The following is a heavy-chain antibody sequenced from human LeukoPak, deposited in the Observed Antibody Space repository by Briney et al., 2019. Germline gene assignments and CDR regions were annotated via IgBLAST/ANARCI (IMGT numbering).Heavy chain of an antibody. CDR3: ARDGNAGDAFDI. V-gene: IGHV4-61*08. D-gene: IGHD1-1*01. Sequence: SETLSLTCSVSGSSVSNADYYWSWIRQPPGKGLEWIGYFYYSGNINYNPSLQNRVTISVDTSKNQFSLKLSSVTAADTAVYYCARDGNAGDAFDIWGQGTMVTVSS. CDR1: GSSVSNADYY. J-gene: IGHJ3*02. CDR2: FYYSGNI.